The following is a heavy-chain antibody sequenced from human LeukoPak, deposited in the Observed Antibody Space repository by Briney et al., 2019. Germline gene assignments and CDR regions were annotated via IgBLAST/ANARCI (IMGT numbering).Heavy chain of an antibody. Sequence: PSETLSLTCTVSGGSISSSYWSWIRQPPGKGLEWIGYIYYSGSTNYNPSLKSRVTISVATSKNQFSLKLSSVTAADTAVYYCARGLYYYDSSAYYGRFDYWGQGTLVTVSS. CDR2: IYYSGST. J-gene: IGHJ4*02. CDR3: ARGLYYYDSSAYYGRFDY. CDR1: GGSISSSY. V-gene: IGHV4-59*12. D-gene: IGHD3-22*01.